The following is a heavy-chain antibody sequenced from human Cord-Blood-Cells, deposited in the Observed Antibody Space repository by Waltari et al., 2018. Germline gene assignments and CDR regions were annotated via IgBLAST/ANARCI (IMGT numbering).Heavy chain of an antibody. Sequence: QVQLQQGGAGLLKPSETLSLTCAVYGGSFSGYYWSWIRQPPGKGLEWIGEINHSGRTNYNPSLKSRVTISVDTSKNQFSLKLSSVTAADTAVYYCARGTHGTGDDYWGQGTLVTVSS. CDR2: INHSGRT. D-gene: IGHD7-27*01. V-gene: IGHV4-34*01. J-gene: IGHJ4*02. CDR3: ARGTHGTGDDY. CDR1: GGSFSGYY.